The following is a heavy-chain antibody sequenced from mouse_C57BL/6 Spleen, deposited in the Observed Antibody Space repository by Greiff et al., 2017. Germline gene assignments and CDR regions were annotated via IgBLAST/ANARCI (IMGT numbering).Heavy chain of an antibody. CDR3: ARNGPFLYGSPDAMDY. V-gene: IGHV2-9-1*01. D-gene: IGHD1-1*01. CDR2: IWTGGGT. Sequence: VKLVESGPGLVAPSQSLSITCTVSGFSLTSYAISWVRQPPGKGLEWLGVIWTGGGTKYNSALKSRLSISKDNSKSQVFLKMNSLQTDDTARYYCARNGPFLYGSPDAMDYWGQGTSVTVSS. CDR1: GFSLTSYA. J-gene: IGHJ4*01.